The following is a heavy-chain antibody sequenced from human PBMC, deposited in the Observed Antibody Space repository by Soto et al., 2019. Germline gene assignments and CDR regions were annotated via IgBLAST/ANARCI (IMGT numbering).Heavy chain of an antibody. Sequence: EVQLVESGGGLIQPGGSLRLSCAASGFTVSSNYMSWVRQAPGKGLEWVSVIYSDGSTYYADSVKGRFTISRDNSKNTXYLQMNSRRAEDTAVYYCAKEGRGATVTTSSYFQHWGQGTLVTVCS. CDR1: GFTVSSNY. J-gene: IGHJ1*01. D-gene: IGHD4-17*01. V-gene: IGHV3-53*01. CDR3: AKEGRGATVTTSSYFQH. CDR2: IYSDGST.